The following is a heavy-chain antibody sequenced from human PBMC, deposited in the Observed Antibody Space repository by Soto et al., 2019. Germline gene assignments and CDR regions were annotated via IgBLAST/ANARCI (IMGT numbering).Heavy chain of an antibody. CDR1: GASVSSGRYF. Sequence: SETLSLTCTVSGASVSSGRYFWTWIRQLPGKGLEWIGYVDHSGATYYNPSLKSRVTISVDSSRNQFSLKMTSVTAPDTAVYYCSRFAARPPFEYWGQGLLVTVSS. V-gene: IGHV4-61*01. D-gene: IGHD6-6*01. J-gene: IGHJ4*02. CDR2: VDHSGAT. CDR3: SRFAARPPFEY.